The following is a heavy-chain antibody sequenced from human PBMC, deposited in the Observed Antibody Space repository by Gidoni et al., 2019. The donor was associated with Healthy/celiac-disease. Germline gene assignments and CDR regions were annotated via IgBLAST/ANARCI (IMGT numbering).Heavy chain of an antibody. D-gene: IGHD3-22*01. CDR1: GGSFSGYY. J-gene: IGHJ3*02. Sequence: QVQLQQWGAGLLKPSETLSLTCAVYGGSFSGYYWSRIRQPPGKGLEWIGEINHSGSTNYNPSLKSRVTISVDTSKNQFSLKLSSVTAADTAVYYCARVASTRKVFYYDSRIKDAFDIWGQGTMVTVSS. V-gene: IGHV4-34*01. CDR2: INHSGST. CDR3: ARVASTRKVFYYDSRIKDAFDI.